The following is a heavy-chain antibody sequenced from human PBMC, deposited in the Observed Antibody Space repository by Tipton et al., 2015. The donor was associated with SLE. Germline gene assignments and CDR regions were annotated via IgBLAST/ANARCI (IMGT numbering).Heavy chain of an antibody. V-gene: IGHV4-39*01. CDR2: VYFSGSA. Sequence: TLSLTCSVSGGSVRSSSYYWAWLRQPPGKGLEWIGTVYFSGSAFYNPSLKSRVTISLDASKNQLSLKLSSVTAADTAQYYCARQGFEVWGQGTLVTV. J-gene: IGHJ4*02. CDR1: GGSVRSSSYY. CDR3: ARQGFEV.